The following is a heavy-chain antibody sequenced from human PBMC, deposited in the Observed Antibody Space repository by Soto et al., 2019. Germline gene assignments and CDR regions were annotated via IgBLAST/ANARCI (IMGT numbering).Heavy chain of an antibody. CDR3: AKARGGYYYYGMDV. CDR1: GFTFSSYA. Sequence: EVQLLESGGGLVQPGGSLRLSCAASGFTFSSYAMSWVRQAPGKGLEWVSAISGSGGSTYYADSVKGRFTISRDNSRNTVYLQMNSLRAEDAAVYSCAKARGGYYYYGMDVGGQGTKVTVSS. J-gene: IGHJ6*02. V-gene: IGHV3-23*01. CDR2: ISGSGGST. D-gene: IGHD3-10*01.